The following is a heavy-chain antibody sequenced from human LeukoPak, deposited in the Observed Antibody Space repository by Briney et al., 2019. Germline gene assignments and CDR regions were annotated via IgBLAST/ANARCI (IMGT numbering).Heavy chain of an antibody. CDR2: IYHSGST. V-gene: IGHV4-38-2*02. CDR1: GYSISSGYY. J-gene: IGHJ3*02. CDR3: AEMSYYRDAFDI. Sequence: SETLSLTCTVSGYSISSGYYWGWIRHPPGKGLEWIGSIYHSGSTYYNPSLKSRVTISVDTSKNQFSLKLSSVTAADTAVYYCAEMSYYRDAFDIWGQGTMVTVSS. D-gene: IGHD1-26*01.